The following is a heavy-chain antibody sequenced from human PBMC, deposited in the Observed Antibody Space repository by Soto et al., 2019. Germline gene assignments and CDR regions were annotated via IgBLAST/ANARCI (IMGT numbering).Heavy chain of an antibody. V-gene: IGHV4-31*03. D-gene: IGHD3-16*01. Sequence: QVQLQESGPGLVKPSQTLSLTCTVSGGSISSGCYHWTMIRQRPGKALEWVGNIYYNTGGTYHTRPPNSRVSLSIDRPKNPFSLNLSSVTAAETAVYSCTRDKPLTHFSSLGKVYYGMDVWGQGTTVTVSS. CDR3: TRDKPLTHFSSLGKVYYGMDV. CDR1: GGSISSGCYH. J-gene: IGHJ6*02. CDR2: IYYNTGGT.